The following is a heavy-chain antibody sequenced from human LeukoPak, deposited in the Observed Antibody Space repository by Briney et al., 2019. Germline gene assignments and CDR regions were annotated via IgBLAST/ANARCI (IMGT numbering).Heavy chain of an antibody. CDR1: GGSFSGYY. Sequence: PSETLSLTCAVYGGSFSGYYWSWIRQPPGKGLEWIGEINHSGSTNYNPSLKSRVTISVDTSKSQFSLKLSSVTAADTAVYYCARGPRLWTYDSSGYYSFAWGYYFDYWGQGTLVTVSS. CDR3: ARGPRLWTYDSSGYYSFAWGYYFDY. CDR2: INHSGST. J-gene: IGHJ4*02. V-gene: IGHV4-34*01. D-gene: IGHD3-22*01.